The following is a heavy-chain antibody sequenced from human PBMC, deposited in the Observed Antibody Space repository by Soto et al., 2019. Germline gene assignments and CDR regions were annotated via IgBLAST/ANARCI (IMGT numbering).Heavy chain of an antibody. Sequence: AGTLSLTCTVSGFSFSDSRYYWGWIRQPQGRGLVWTGNIYYSGRTYYTPALRSRVTLSVDTSKNHFPLNLNSVTAADTAVFYCPRGGIPPSGSGIAHAMDVWGQGTTVTVSS. CDR2: IYYSGRT. J-gene: IGHJ6*02. D-gene: IGHD1-26*01. CDR3: PRGGIPPSGSGIAHAMDV. CDR1: GFSFSDSRYY. V-gene: IGHV4-39*02.